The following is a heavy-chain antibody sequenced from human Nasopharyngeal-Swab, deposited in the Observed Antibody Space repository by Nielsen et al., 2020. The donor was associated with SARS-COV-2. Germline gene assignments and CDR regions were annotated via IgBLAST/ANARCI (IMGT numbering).Heavy chain of an antibody. Sequence: GESLKISCAASGFTFSSYAMSWVRQAPGKGLEWVSSISGSGGSTYYAHSVKGRFTISRDNSKNTVYLQMNSLRAEDTAVYYCARKFGSGSPYYYGMDVWGQGTTVTVSS. CDR2: ISGSGGST. CDR3: ARKFGSGSPYYYGMDV. CDR1: GFTFSSYA. D-gene: IGHD3-10*01. V-gene: IGHV3-23*01. J-gene: IGHJ6*02.